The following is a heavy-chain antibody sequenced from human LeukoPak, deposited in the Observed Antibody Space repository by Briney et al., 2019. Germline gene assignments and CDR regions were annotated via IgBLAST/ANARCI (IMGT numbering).Heavy chain of an antibody. CDR1: GGSISSYY. V-gene: IGHV4-4*07. Sequence: PSETLSLTCTVSGGSISSYYWSWIRQPAGKGLEWIGRIYTSGSTNYNPSLKSRGTMSVDTSKNQFSLKLSSVTAADTAVYYCASTAYWGAFDIWGQGTMVTVSS. J-gene: IGHJ3*02. D-gene: IGHD3-16*01. CDR2: IYTSGST. CDR3: ASTAYWGAFDI.